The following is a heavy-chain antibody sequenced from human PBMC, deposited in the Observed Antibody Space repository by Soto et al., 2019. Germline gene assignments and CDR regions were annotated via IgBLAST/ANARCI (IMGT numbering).Heavy chain of an antibody. CDR2: ISSSGSTI. J-gene: IGHJ3*02. V-gene: IGHV3-48*03. CDR1: GFTFSSYE. D-gene: IGHD6-6*01. CDR3: ARPLLAARPPGAFDI. Sequence: GGSLRLSCAASGFTFSSYEMNWVRQAPGKGLEWVSYISSSGSTIYYADSVKGRFTISRDNAKNSLYLQMNSLRAEDTAVYYCARPLLAARPPGAFDIWGQGTMVTVSS.